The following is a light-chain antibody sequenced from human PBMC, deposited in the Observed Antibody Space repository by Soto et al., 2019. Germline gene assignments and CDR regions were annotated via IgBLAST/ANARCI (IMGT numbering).Light chain of an antibody. CDR3: GTWDSSLSAGDV. J-gene: IGLJ1*01. CDR1: SSNIGNNY. CDR2: DNN. Sequence: QSVLTQPPSVSAAPGQKVTISCSGSSSNIGNNYVSWYQQLPGTAPKLLIYDNNKRPSGIPDRFSGSKSGTSATLGITGLRTGDEADYYCGTWDSSLSAGDVFGTGTKLTVL. V-gene: IGLV1-51*01.